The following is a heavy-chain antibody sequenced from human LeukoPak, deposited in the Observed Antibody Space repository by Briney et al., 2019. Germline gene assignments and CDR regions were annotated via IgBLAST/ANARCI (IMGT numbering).Heavy chain of an antibody. CDR3: ARDVGRYYDILTGLGMDV. D-gene: IGHD3-9*01. CDR1: GGSFSGYY. Sequence: SETLSLTCAVYGGSFSGYYWSWIRQPPGKGLEWLGEINHSGSTNYNPSLKSRVTISVDTSKNQFSLKLSSVTAADTAVYYCARDVGRYYDILTGLGMDVWGQGTTVTVSS. J-gene: IGHJ6*02. CDR2: INHSGST. V-gene: IGHV4-34*01.